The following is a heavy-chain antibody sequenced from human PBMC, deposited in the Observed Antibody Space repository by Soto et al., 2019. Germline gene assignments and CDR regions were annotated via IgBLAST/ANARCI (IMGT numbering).Heavy chain of an antibody. J-gene: IGHJ4*01. CDR3: ARDHGGGGLTLEY. CDR1: GFIFSDYY. Sequence: DLEESGGGLVKPGGSLRLSCTASGFIFSDYYMSWIRQAPGKGLEWVSDISNSGRITHHADSVEGRFTISRDNAKDSLYLQMNSLRPEDSAIYYGARDHGGGGLTLEYWGHGTLVTVSS. V-gene: IGHV3-11*01. CDR2: ISNSGRIT. D-gene: IGHD3-16*01.